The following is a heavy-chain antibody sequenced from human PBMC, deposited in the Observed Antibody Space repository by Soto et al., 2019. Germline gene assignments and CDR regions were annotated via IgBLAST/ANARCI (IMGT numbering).Heavy chain of an antibody. CDR2: INPNSGGT. Sequence: AASVKVSCKASGYTFTGYYMHWVRQAPGQGLEWMGWINPNSGGTNYAQKFQGWVTMTRDTSISTAYMELSRLRSDDTAVYYCAREGVWGSYRYESHFDYWRQGTLVTVSS. J-gene: IGHJ4*02. D-gene: IGHD3-16*02. CDR1: GYTFTGYY. CDR3: AREGVWGSYRYESHFDY. V-gene: IGHV1-2*04.